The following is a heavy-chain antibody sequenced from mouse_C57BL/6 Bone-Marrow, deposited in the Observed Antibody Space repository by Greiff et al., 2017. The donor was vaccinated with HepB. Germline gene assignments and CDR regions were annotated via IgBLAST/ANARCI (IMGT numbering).Heavy chain of an antibody. CDR2: ISSGGDYI. CDR1: GFTFSSYA. Sequence: EVQRVESGEGLVKPGGSLKLSCAASGFTFSSYAMSWVRQTPEKRLEWVAYISSGGDYIYYADTVKGRFTISRDNARNTLYLQMSSLKSEDTAMYYCTRESYYYGSSLAWFAYWGQGTLVTVSA. J-gene: IGHJ3*01. D-gene: IGHD1-1*01. V-gene: IGHV5-9-1*02. CDR3: TRESYYYGSSLAWFAY.